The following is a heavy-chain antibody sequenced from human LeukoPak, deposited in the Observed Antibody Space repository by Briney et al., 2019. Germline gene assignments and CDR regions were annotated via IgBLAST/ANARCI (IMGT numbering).Heavy chain of an antibody. J-gene: IGHJ4*02. CDR1: GFTFSTYA. Sequence: GGSLRLSCAASGFTFSTYAMIWVRQAPGKRREWVSSITGSGRDTHYEGSVKGQITISRDNSRNTLYLQMNTLRAEDTALYYCAKGTLGSCSGVTCYDFDDWGQGTLVTVSS. CDR3: AKGTLGSCSGVTCYDFDD. V-gene: IGHV3-23*01. D-gene: IGHD2-8*02. CDR2: ITGSGRDT.